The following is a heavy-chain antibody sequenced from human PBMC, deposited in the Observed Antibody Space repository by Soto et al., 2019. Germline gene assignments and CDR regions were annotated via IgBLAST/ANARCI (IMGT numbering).Heavy chain of an antibody. CDR2: IFYTGGT. CDR3: AKEGPPIRAYNPPEYFQD. D-gene: IGHD1-1*01. V-gene: IGHV4-39*02. J-gene: IGHJ1*01. Sequence: QLQLQESGPGLVKPSETLSLTCTVSGGSISNGSNYWGWIRQPPGKGLEWIGSIFYTGGTYYNPSLKSRVTISVDTSKNQFSLKLSSETAADTAVYYCAKEGPPIRAYNPPEYFQDWGQGTLVTVSS. CDR1: GGSISNGSNY.